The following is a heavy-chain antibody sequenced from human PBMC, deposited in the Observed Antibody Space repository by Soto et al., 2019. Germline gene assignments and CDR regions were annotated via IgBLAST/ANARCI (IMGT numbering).Heavy chain of an antibody. CDR1: GGSFSGYY. D-gene: IGHD3-9*01. V-gene: IGHV4-34*01. CDR3: ARSYYDVVTAYYGYFDY. CDR2: INHSGST. Sequence: PSETLSLTCAVYGGSFSGYYWSWIRQPPGKGLEWIGEINHSGSTNYNPSLKSRVTISVDTSKNQFSLKLKSVTAADTAMYFCARSYYDVVTAYYGYFDYWGQGTLVTSPQ. J-gene: IGHJ4*02.